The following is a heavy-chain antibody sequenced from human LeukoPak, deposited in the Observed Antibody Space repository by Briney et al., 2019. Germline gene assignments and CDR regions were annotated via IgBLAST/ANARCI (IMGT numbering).Heavy chain of an antibody. D-gene: IGHD3-16*01. V-gene: IGHV3-15*01. CDR3: GGRRV. Sequence: PSETLSLTCTVSRGSSSYYWGWIRQPPGKGLEWVGRVRSKSDAGTMDYAAHVQGRFSISRDDSKNMVYLDMNSQKTEDTAVYYCGGRRVWGNGTVVTVSS. J-gene: IGHJ6*04. CDR1: RGSSSYYW. CDR2: VRSKSDAGTM.